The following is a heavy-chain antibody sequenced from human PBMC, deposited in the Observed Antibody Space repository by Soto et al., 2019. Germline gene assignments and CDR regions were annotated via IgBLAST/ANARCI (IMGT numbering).Heavy chain of an antibody. J-gene: IGHJ4*02. V-gene: IGHV3-23*01. CDR2: ISGSGGST. D-gene: IGHD3-10*01. CDR1: GFTFSSYA. CDR3: ASTLRRTMVRGVIISRPYVSYFDY. Sequence: VQLLESGGGLVQPGGSLRLSCAASGFTFSSYAMSWVRQAPGKGLEWVSAISGSGGSTYYADSVKGRFTISRDNSKNTLYLQMNSLRAEDTAVYYCASTLRRTMVRGVIISRPYVSYFDYWGQGTLVTVSS.